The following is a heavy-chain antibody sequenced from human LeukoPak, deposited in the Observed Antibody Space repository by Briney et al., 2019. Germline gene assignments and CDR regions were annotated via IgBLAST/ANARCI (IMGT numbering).Heavy chain of an antibody. V-gene: IGHV3-23*01. CDR2: ISGSGGST. J-gene: IGHJ5*02. CDR1: GLTFSSYA. CDR3: ARVREYYDSTGYFYWFDP. D-gene: IGHD3-22*01. Sequence: GGSLRLSCAASGLTFSSYAMSWVRQAPGKGLEWVSAISGSGGSTYYADSVKGRFTISRDNAKNSLYLQMNSLRAEDTAVYYCARVREYYDSTGYFYWFDPWGQGTLVTVSS.